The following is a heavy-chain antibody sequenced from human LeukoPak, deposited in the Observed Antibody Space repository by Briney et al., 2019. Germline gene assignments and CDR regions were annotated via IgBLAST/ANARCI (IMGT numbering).Heavy chain of an antibody. CDR3: AKDHYYGDYVFDY. V-gene: IGHV3-30*18. CDR1: GFTFRSYG. D-gene: IGHD4-17*01. J-gene: IGHJ4*02. CDR2: ISYKGSNK. Sequence: PGRSLRLSCAASGFTFRSYGMHRGRQAPGKELEWAAVISYKGSNKYYADSVKGRFTIPTDNSKNTLYLQMNSLRAEDTAVYYCAKDHYYGDYVFDYWGQGTLVTVSS.